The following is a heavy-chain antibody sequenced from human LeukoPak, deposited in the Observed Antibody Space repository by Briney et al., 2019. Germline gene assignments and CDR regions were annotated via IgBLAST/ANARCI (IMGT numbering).Heavy chain of an antibody. CDR2: IIPIFGTA. D-gene: IGHD3-10*01. CDR3: ARGVMVRGKYYYYAMDV. V-gene: IGHV1-69*13. Sequence: SVKVSCKASGYTFTGYYMHWVRQAPGQGLEWMGGIIPIFGTANYAQKFQGRVTITADESTSTAYMELSGLRSEDTAVYYCARGVMVRGKYYYYAMDVWGQGTTVTVSS. CDR1: GYTFTGYY. J-gene: IGHJ6*02.